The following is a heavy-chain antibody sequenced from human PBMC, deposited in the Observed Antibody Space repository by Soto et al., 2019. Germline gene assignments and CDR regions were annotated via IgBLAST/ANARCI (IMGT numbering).Heavy chain of an antibody. D-gene: IGHD6-13*01. Sequence: PXETLSLTCAVYGWSFSGYYWSWIRQPPGKGLDWIGEINHSGSTNYNPSLKSRVTISVDTSKNQFSLKLSSVTAADTAVYYCARWRSSSWYRNYYYGMDVWGQGTTVTVSS. CDR3: ARWRSSSWYRNYYYGMDV. CDR2: INHSGST. J-gene: IGHJ6*02. V-gene: IGHV4-34*01. CDR1: GWSFSGYY.